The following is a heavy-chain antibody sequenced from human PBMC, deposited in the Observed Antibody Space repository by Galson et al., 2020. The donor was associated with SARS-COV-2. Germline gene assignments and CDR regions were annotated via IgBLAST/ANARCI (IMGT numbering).Heavy chain of an antibody. D-gene: IGHD3-10*01. V-gene: IGHV4-31*03. Sequence: TLSLTCTVSGGSISTGGHYWRWTRQLPGKGLEWIGYIYYSGSTYYNPSLKSRLIMSIDTSKNQFSLELRSVTAADAAVYYCARDHYGSGSPGYFVLWGRGTLVTVSS. CDR2: IYYSGST. CDR3: ARDHYGSGSPGYFVL. CDR1: GGSISTGGHY. J-gene: IGHJ2*01.